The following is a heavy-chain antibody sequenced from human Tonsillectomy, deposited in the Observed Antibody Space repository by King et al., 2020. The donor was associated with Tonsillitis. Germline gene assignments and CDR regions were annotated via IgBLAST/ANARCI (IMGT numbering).Heavy chain of an antibody. CDR3: ESVVQASTIRRGVMAH. D-gene: IGHD3-10*01. V-gene: IGHV1-18*01. J-gene: IGHJ4*01. Sequence: QVQLVESGAEVKKPGASVKLSCKASGYTFTTYGITWVRQAPGQGLEWMGWISAYNGNTNYAQKLQGRVTMTTDTSTSTAYMELRSLRSDDTAVYYCESVVQASTIRRGVMAHWGHGTLDTASS. CDR1: GYTFTTYG. CDR2: ISAYNGNT.